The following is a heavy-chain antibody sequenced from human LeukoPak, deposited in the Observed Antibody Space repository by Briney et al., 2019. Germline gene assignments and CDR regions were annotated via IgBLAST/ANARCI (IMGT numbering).Heavy chain of an antibody. CDR3: AKDNVDTAMITHWFDP. J-gene: IGHJ5*02. D-gene: IGHD5-18*01. CDR1: GFTFSSYA. V-gene: IGHV3-64*01. CDR2: ISSNGGST. Sequence: PGGSLRLSCAASGFTFSSYAMHWVRQAPGKGLEYVSAISSNGGSTYYANSVKGRFTISRDNSKNTLYPQMGSLRLEDMAVYYCAKDNVDTAMITHWFDPWGQGTLVTVSS.